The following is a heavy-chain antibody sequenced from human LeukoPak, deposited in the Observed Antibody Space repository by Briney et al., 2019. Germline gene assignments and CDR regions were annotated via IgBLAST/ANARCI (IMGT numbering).Heavy chain of an antibody. CDR2: ISASGGRT. J-gene: IGHJ2*01. V-gene: IGHV3-23*01. CDR3: AKVAPLGDGDYWYFDL. D-gene: IGHD4-17*01. Sequence: PGGSLRLSCAASGFTFSNYGMSWVRQAPGKGLEWVSAISASGGRTNYADSVKGRFTISRDNSKNTLYLQMNSLRAEDTAIYYCAKVAPLGDGDYWYFDLWGRGTLVTVSS. CDR1: GFTFSNYG.